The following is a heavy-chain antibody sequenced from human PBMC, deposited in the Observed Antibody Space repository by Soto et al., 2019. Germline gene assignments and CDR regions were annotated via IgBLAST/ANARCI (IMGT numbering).Heavy chain of an antibody. CDR1: GDSIGGYY. D-gene: IGHD3-16*01. V-gene: IGHV4-31*03. J-gene: IGHJ5*02. Sequence: TLSLTCTVSGDSIGGYYWSWIRQHPGKGLEWIGYIYYSGSTYYNPSLKSRVTISVDTSKNQFSLKLSSVTAADTAVYYCARVGGINWFDPWGQGTLVTVSS. CDR2: IYYSGST. CDR3: ARVGGINWFDP.